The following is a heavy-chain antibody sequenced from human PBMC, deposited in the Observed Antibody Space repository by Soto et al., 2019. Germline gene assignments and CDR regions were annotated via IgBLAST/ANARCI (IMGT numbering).Heavy chain of an antibody. CDR3: AREGTWIQTPGSRSYYYYYGMDV. CDR2: INWNGGST. J-gene: IGHJ6*02. CDR1: GFTFDDYG. Sequence: GGSLRLSCAASGFTFDDYGMSWVRQAPGKGLEWVSGINWNGGSTGYADSVKGRFTISRDNAKNSLYLQMNSLRAEDTALYYCAREGTWIQTPGSRSYYYYYGMDVWGQGTTVTVSS. V-gene: IGHV3-20*04. D-gene: IGHD5-18*01.